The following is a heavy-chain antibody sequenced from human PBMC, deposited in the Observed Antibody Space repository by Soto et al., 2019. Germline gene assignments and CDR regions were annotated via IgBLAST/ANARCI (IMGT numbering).Heavy chain of an antibody. CDR2: ISAYNGNT. CDR1: GYTFTSYG. V-gene: IGHV1-18*01. D-gene: IGHD3-22*01. Sequence: ASVKVSCKASGYTFTSYGISWVRQAPGQGLEWMGWISAYNGNTNYAQKLQGRVTMTTDTSTSTAYMELSSLRSEDTAVYYCARVCYDDSSGYYYKYDAFDIWGQGTMVTVSS. CDR3: ARVCYDDSSGYYYKYDAFDI. J-gene: IGHJ3*02.